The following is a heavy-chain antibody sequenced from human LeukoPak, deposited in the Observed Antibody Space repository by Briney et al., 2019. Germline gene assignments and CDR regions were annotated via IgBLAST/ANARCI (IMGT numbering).Heavy chain of an antibody. D-gene: IGHD3-10*01. CDR1: GGSISSHY. CDR2: IYYSGST. Sequence: PSETLSLTCTVSGGSISSHYWGWIRQPPGKGLEWIGYIYYSGSTYYNPSLKSRVTISVDTSKNQFSLKLSSVTAADTAVYYCARENAGSGSYNWFDPWGQGTLVTVSS. V-gene: IGHV4-59*11. J-gene: IGHJ5*02. CDR3: ARENAGSGSYNWFDP.